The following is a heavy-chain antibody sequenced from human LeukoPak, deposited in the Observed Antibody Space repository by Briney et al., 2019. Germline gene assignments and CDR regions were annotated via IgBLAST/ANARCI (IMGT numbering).Heavy chain of an antibody. CDR1: GGSISSYY. D-gene: IGHD3-3*01. CDR2: IYYSGST. Sequence: PETLSLTCTVSGGSISSYYWSWIRQPPGKGLEWIGYIYYSGSTNYNPSLKSRVTISVDTSKNQFSLKLNSVTAADTAVYYCAIDFWSGYSNYYYMDVWGKGTTVTVSS. CDR3: AIDFWSGYSNYYYMDV. V-gene: IGHV4-59*01. J-gene: IGHJ6*03.